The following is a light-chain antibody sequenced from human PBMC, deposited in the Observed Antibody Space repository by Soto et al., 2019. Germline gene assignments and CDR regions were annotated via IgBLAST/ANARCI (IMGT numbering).Light chain of an antibody. Sequence: QPVLTQSPSGSASLGASVKLTCTLSSGHSSYAIAWHQQQPEKGPRYLMKLNSDGSHSKGDGIPDRFSGSSSGAERYRIISSLQSEDEADYYCQTWGTGIHVFGTGTKRTVI. CDR2: LNSDGSH. J-gene: IGLJ1*01. CDR1: SGHSSYA. V-gene: IGLV4-69*01. CDR3: QTWGTGIHV.